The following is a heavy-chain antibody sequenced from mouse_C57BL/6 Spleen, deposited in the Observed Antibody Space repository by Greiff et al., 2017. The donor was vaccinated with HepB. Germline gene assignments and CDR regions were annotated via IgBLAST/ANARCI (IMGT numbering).Heavy chain of an antibody. V-gene: IGHV1-55*01. CDR2: IYPGSGST. J-gene: IGHJ4*01. Sequence: QVQLQQPGAELVKPGASVKMSCKASGYTFTSYWITWVKQRPGQGLEWIGDIYPGSGSTNYNEKFKSKATLTVDTSSSTASMQLSSLTSEDSAVYYCARRGNYDYYAMDYWGQGTSVTVSS. CDR3: ARRGNYDYYAMDY. D-gene: IGHD2-1*01. CDR1: GYTFTSYW.